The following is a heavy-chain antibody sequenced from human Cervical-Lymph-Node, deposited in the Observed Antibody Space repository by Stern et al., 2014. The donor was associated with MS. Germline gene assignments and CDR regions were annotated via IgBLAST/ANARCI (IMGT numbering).Heavy chain of an antibody. D-gene: IGHD3-16*01. CDR2: IHHRGAT. CDR1: GAPVNSGGYY. Sequence: VQLEESGPGLVKPSQTLSLSCTVSGAPVNSGGYYWTWIRQVPGKGLEWIGYIHHRGATFYNPPLQIRVTISVDTSENQVSLMLSSVTAADTAVYYCAAIGPLMEGAAFDIWGQGTLVTVSS. V-gene: IGHV4-31*03. CDR3: AAIGPLMEGAAFDI. J-gene: IGHJ3*02.